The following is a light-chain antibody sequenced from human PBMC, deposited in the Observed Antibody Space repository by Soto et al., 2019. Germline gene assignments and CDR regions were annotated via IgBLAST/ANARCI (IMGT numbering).Light chain of an antibody. V-gene: IGKV3-15*01. J-gene: IGKJ2*01. CDR3: QQYNNWPPYT. Sequence: MMQSPATLSVSPGERATLSCRASQSVGSNLAWFQQKPGQAPRLLIYGASTRATGIPARFSGSGSGTEFTLTISSLQSEDFAVYYCQQYNNWPPYTFGQGTKLEIK. CDR2: GAS. CDR1: QSVGSN.